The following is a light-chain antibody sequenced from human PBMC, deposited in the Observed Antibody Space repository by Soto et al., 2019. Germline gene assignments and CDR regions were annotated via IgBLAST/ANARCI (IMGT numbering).Light chain of an antibody. V-gene: IGLV1-47*02. Sequence: QSVLTQPPSASGTPGQRVTISCSGSSSNIGSNYVYWYQQLPGTAPKLLIYSNNQRPSGVPDRFSGSKSGTSASLAISGLRYEDEADYYCAAWDDSMSGYVFGTGNKVTVL. J-gene: IGLJ1*01. CDR1: SSNIGSNY. CDR3: AAWDDSMSGYV. CDR2: SNN.